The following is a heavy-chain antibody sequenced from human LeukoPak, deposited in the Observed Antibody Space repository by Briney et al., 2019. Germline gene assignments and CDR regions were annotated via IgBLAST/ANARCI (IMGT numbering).Heavy chain of an antibody. CDR1: GYSFTVYY. J-gene: IGHJ4*02. V-gene: IGHV1-2*02. Sequence: ASVKVSCEASGYSFTVYYMHWVRQAPGQGLEWMGWINPDSGGTNNAQNFQGRVTMTRDTSISTAYMELSRLRSDDTAVYYCARGQGSSGYYPGDYWGQGTLVTVSS. D-gene: IGHD3-22*01. CDR3: ARGQGSSGYYPGDY. CDR2: INPDSGGT.